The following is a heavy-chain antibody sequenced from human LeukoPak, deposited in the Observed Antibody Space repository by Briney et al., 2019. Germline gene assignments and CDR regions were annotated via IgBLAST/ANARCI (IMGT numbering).Heavy chain of an antibody. Sequence: GGSLRLSCEGSGFTFSDYFMAWIRQSPGKGLQRVSYFSPGSDGTAHADSVKGRFTISRDNGKNSLYLVMNTLTAEDTAVYYCAREFGSSRAFDIWGQGTVVSVSS. D-gene: IGHD6-13*01. CDR2: FSPGSDGT. CDR1: GFTFSDYF. V-gene: IGHV3-11*05. J-gene: IGHJ3*02. CDR3: AREFGSSRAFDI.